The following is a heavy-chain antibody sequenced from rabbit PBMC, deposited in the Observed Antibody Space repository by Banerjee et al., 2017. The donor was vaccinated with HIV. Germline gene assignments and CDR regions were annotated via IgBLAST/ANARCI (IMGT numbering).Heavy chain of an antibody. CDR1: GFDFSGGYD. J-gene: IGHJ4*01. CDR3: ARGGYYTYTYTGYAYANL. CDR2: IYTGSGNT. V-gene: IGHV1S45*01. D-gene: IGHD6-1*01. Sequence: QEQLEESGGGLVKPEGSLTLTCKASGFDFSGGYDMCWVRQAPGKGLEWIACIYTGSGNTYYASWAKGRFTISKTSSTTVTLQMTSLTAADTATYFCARGGYYTYTYTGYAYANLWGQGTLVTIS.